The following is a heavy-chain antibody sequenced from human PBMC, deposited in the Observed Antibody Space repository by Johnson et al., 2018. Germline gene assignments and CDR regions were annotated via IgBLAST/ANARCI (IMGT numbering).Heavy chain of an antibody. CDR2: ISGSGGST. Sequence: VQLVQAGGGLVEPGGSLRLCCAASGFTFSSYAMSWVRQAPGKGLAWVPAISGSGGSTYYADAVKGRVTSSRDNSKNTLYLQMNSLRAEDTAVYYCAKVIRRGNYYYSSGYLDAFDIWGQGTMVTVSS. V-gene: IGHV3-23*04. J-gene: IGHJ3*02. CDR1: GFTFSSYA. D-gene: IGHD3-22*01. CDR3: AKVIRRGNYYYSSGYLDAFDI.